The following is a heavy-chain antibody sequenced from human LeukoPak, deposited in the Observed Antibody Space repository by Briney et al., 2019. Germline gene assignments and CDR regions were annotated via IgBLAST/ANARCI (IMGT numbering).Heavy chain of an antibody. Sequence: SETLSLTCTVSGGSISSGHYYWSWIRQHPGKGLEWIGYIYYSGSTHYNPSLKSRVTISVDTSKNQFSLKLSSVTAADTAVYYCARANSDFWSGYARGAFDYWGQGTLVTVSS. J-gene: IGHJ4*02. CDR2: IYYSGST. CDR3: ARANSDFWSGYARGAFDY. D-gene: IGHD3-3*01. CDR1: GGSISSGHYY. V-gene: IGHV4-31*03.